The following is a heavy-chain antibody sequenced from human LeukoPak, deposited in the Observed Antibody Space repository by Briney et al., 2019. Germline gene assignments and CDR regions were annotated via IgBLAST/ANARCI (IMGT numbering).Heavy chain of an antibody. V-gene: IGHV1-2*02. CDR3: ARSALYYYDSSGYYPY. J-gene: IGHJ4*02. Sequence: ASVKVSCKASGYTFTGYYMHWVRRAPGQGLEWMGWINPNSGGTNYAQKFQGRVTMTRDTPISTAYMELSRLRSDDTAVYYCARSALYYYDSSGYYPYWGQGTLVTVSS. D-gene: IGHD3-22*01. CDR1: GYTFTGYY. CDR2: INPNSGGT.